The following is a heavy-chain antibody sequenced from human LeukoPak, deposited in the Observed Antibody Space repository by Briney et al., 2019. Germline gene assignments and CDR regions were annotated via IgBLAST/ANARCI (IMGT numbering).Heavy chain of an antibody. D-gene: IGHD6-13*01. J-gene: IGHJ6*03. Sequence: ASVKVSCKASGYTFTGYYMHWVRQAPGQGLEWMGWINPNSGGTNYAQKFQGRVTMTRDTSISTAYMELSRLRSDDTAVYYCASGGGYSSSWYIYYYYYYYMDVWGKGTTVTVSS. CDR1: GYTFTGYY. V-gene: IGHV1-2*02. CDR3: ASGGGYSSSWYIYYYYYYYMDV. CDR2: INPNSGGT.